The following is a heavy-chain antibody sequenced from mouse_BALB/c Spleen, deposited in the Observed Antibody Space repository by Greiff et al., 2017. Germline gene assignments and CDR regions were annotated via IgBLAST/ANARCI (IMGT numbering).Heavy chain of an antibody. CDR2: ISSGGSYT. Sequence: EVKLVESGGDLVKPGGSLKFSCAASGFTFSSYGMSWVRQTPDKRLEWVATISSGGSYTYYPDSVKGRFTISRDNAKNTLYLQMSSLKSEDTAMYYCARHEEWLLRYYAMDYWGQGTSVTVSS. CDR3: ARHEEWLLRYYAMDY. J-gene: IGHJ4*01. D-gene: IGHD2-3*01. V-gene: IGHV5-6*01. CDR1: GFTFSSYG.